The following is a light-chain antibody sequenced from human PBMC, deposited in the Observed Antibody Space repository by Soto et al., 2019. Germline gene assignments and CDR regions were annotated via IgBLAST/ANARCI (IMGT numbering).Light chain of an antibody. CDR3: QYYGSSIT. J-gene: IGKJ5*01. Sequence: EIVLTQSPGTLSLSPGERATLSCRASQSVSSDYLHWYQQKRGKAPRLFIFGASSRATGIPDRFSGSTSGTDFILTISRLETEDFAVYYCQYYGSSITFVQGTRLEIK. V-gene: IGKV3-20*01. CDR2: GAS. CDR1: QSVSSDY.